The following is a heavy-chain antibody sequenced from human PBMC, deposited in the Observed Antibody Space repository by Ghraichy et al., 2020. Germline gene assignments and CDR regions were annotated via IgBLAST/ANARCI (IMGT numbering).Heavy chain of an antibody. CDR2: ISGSGGST. J-gene: IGHJ4*02. V-gene: IGHV3-23*01. CDR1: GFTFSSYA. CDR3: AKVPVRYSGYVDYFDY. D-gene: IGHD5-12*01. Sequence: LTCAASGFTFSSYAMSWVRQAPGKGLEWVSAISGSGGSTYYADSVKGRFTISRDNSKNTLYLQMNSLRAEDTAVYYCAKVPVRYSGYVDYFDYWGQGTLVTVSS.